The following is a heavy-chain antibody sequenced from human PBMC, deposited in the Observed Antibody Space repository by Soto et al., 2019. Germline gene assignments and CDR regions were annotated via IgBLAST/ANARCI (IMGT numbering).Heavy chain of an antibody. CDR3: ARDESAGSSTSN. V-gene: IGHV4-30-2*01. Sequence: SETLSLTCAVSGGSISSGGYSWSWIRQPPGKGLEWIGYFYHSRSTYYNPSLKSRVTISVDRSKNQFSLKLSSVTAADTALYFCARDESAGSSTSNWGQGTLVTVSS. J-gene: IGHJ4*02. CDR2: FYHSRST. D-gene: IGHD2-2*01. CDR1: GGSISSGGYS.